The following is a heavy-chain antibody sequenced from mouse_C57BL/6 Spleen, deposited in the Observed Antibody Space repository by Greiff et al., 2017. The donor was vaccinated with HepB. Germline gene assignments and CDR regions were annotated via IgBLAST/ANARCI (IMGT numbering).Heavy chain of an antibody. V-gene: IGHV1-39*01. CDR3: ARSTLRPYYGSSSYYFDY. Sequence: EVQLQQSGPELVKPGASVKISCKASGYSFTDYNMNWVKQSNGKSLEWIGVINPNYGTTSYNQKFKGKATLTVDQSSSTAYMQLNSLTSEDSAVYYCARSTLRPYYGSSSYYFDYWGQGTTLTVSS. J-gene: IGHJ2*01. CDR1: GYSFTDYN. CDR2: INPNYGTT. D-gene: IGHD1-1*01.